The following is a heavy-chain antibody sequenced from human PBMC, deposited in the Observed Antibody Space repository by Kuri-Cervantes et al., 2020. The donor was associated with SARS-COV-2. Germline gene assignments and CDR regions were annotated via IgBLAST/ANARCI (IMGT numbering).Heavy chain of an antibody. CDR3: GRLGATKGSHYYGVDV. D-gene: IGHD1-26*01. J-gene: IGHJ6*02. Sequence: SETLSLTCSVSGGSISRYYWSWMRQPPGKGLEWIGNIHYSGSTNYNNSLDSRVTISVDTSKNHLSLRLSSVTAADTAVYYCGRLGATKGSHYYGVDVWGQGTTVTVSS. CDR2: IHYSGST. CDR1: GGSISRYY. V-gene: IGHV4-59*01.